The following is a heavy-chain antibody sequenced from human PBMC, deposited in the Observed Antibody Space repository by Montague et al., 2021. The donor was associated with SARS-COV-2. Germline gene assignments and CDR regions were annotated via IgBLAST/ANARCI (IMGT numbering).Heavy chain of an antibody. CDR1: GFIFSNYA. CDR3: TREGYQVLWSDYYYYGMDV. D-gene: IGHD2-2*01. Sequence: LRLSCAASGFIFSNYAMTWVRQAPGKGLEWIGEINHSGSTNYNPSLKSRVTISVDTSKNQSSLKLSSVTAADTAVYYCTREGYQVLWSDYYYYGMDVWGQGTTVTVSS. J-gene: IGHJ6*02. V-gene: IGHV4-34*01. CDR2: INHSGST.